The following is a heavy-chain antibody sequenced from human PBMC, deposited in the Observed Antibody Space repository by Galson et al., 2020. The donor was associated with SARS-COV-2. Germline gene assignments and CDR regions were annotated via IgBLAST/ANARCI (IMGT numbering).Heavy chain of an antibody. D-gene: IGHD2-15*01. V-gene: IGHV3-66*01. J-gene: IGHJ4*02. CDR3: ARDYRDIV. CDR2: IYSGGST. CDR1: GFTVSSNY. Sequence: GESLKISCAASGFTVSSNYMSWVRQAPGKGLEWVSVIYSGGSTYYAESVKGRFTISRDNSKNTLYLQMNSLRAEDTAVYYCARDYRDIVWGQGTLVTVSS.